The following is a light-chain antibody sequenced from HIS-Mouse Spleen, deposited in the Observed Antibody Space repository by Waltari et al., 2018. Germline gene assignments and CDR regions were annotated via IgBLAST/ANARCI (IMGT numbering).Light chain of an antibody. CDR2: DDS. CDR3: QVWDSSSDHVV. V-gene: IGLV3-21*03. CDR1: NIGSKS. Sequence: SYVLTQPPSVSVAPGKTARITCGGNNIGSKSVHWYQQKPGQAPVLVVYDDSDRPSGMPERFSGSTSGNTATLTISRVEAGDEADYCCQVWDSSSDHVVFGGGTKLTVL. J-gene: IGLJ2*01.